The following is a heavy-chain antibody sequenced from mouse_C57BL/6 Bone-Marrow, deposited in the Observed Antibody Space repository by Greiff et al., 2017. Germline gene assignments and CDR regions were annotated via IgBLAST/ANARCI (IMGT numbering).Heavy chain of an antibody. CDR3: TNSNYVFDY. CDR2: IDPATGDT. D-gene: IGHD2-5*01. CDR1: GFNIKDDY. J-gene: IGHJ2*01. V-gene: IGHV14-4*01. Sequence: VQLQQSGAELVRPGASVKLSCTASGFNIKDDYMHWVKQRPEQGLEWIGWIDPATGDTEYASKFQGKAPITADTSSNTAYMKLTSLTSVDSSVYNWTNSNYVFDYWGQGTTLTVSS.